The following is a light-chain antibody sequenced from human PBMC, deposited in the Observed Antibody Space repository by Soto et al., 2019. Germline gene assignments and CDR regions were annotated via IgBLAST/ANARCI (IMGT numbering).Light chain of an antibody. CDR2: GAS. Sequence: ETVMTQSPGTLSLSPGERATISCRASQSVSSGYLAWYQQKPGQAPRLLIFGASNRATGIPDRFTGSGSGTDFTLTISRLAPEDFAVYYCQQYGISQNTFGQGTKLEIK. J-gene: IGKJ2*01. CDR1: QSVSSGY. V-gene: IGKV3-20*01. CDR3: QQYGISQNT.